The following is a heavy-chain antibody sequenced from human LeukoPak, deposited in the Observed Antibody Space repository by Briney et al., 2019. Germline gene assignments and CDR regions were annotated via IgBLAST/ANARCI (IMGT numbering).Heavy chain of an antibody. D-gene: IGHD6-13*01. J-gene: IGHJ6*02. CDR2: IYYSGST. CDR1: GGSISSYY. CDR3: ARVIAAAGDYYGMDV. V-gene: IGHV4-59*01. Sequence: SETLSLTCTVSGGSISSYYWSWIRQPPGKGLEWIGYIYYSGSTNYNPSLKSRVTISVDTSKNQFSLKLSSVTAADTAVYYCARVIAAAGDYYGMDVWGQGTTVTVSS.